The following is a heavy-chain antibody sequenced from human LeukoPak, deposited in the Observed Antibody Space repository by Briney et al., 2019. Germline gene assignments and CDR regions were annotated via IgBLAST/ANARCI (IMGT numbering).Heavy chain of an antibody. J-gene: IGHJ6*02. CDR3: ARVLGRSKYYYGMDV. Sequence: SETLSLTFTVSGGSISSSSYYWGWIRQPPGKGLEWIGSIYYSGSTYYNPSLKSRVTISVDTSKNQFSLKLSSVTAADTAVYYCARVLGRSKYYYGMDVWGQGTTVTVSS. CDR1: GGSISSSSYY. CDR2: IYYSGST. V-gene: IGHV4-39*07.